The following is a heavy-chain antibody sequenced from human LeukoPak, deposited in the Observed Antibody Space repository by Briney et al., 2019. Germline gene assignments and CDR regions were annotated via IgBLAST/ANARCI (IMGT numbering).Heavy chain of an antibody. CDR1: GFTFSSYS. J-gene: IGHJ4*02. Sequence: PGGSLRLSCVASGFTFSSYSMTWVRQAPGKGLEWVSYISSSGSSIKYADSVKGRFTLSRDSAKNSLYLQMNSLRDEDTAVYYCARDQDWAFDYWGQGTLVTVSS. D-gene: IGHD3-9*01. CDR3: ARDQDWAFDY. CDR2: ISSSGSSI. V-gene: IGHV3-48*02.